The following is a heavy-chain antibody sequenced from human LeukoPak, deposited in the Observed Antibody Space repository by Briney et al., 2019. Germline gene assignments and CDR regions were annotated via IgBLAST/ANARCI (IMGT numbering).Heavy chain of an antibody. V-gene: IGHV1-18*01. D-gene: IGHD1/OR15-1a*01. CDR3: ARDGTSTEDY. CDR1: GYTFTSFG. CDR2: ISGYNDNT. Sequence: ASVKVSCNASGYTFTSFGISWVRQAPGQGLEWMGWISGYNDNTNYAKKFQGRVTMTTDTSTSTAYMELGSLRSDDTAVYYCARDGTSTEDYWGQGTLVTVAS. J-gene: IGHJ4*02.